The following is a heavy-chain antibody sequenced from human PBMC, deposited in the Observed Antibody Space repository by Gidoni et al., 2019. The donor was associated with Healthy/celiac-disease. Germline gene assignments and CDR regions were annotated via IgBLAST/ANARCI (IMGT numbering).Heavy chain of an antibody. D-gene: IGHD3-16*01. CDR1: GYTFTSYY. CDR2: INPSGGST. Sequence: QVQLVQSGAEVKKPGASVKVSCKASGYTFTSYYMHWVRQATGKGLEWMGIINPSGGSTSYEQKCQSRVTMTRDTSTSTVYMELSSLRSEDTAVYYCARDAGHWDGGYWGQGTLVTVSS. J-gene: IGHJ4*02. CDR3: ARDAGHWDGGY. V-gene: IGHV1-46*01.